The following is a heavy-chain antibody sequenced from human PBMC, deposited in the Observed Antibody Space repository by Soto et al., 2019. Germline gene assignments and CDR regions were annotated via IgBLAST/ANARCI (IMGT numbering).Heavy chain of an antibody. CDR1: GFTFSSYW. Sequence: EVQLVESGGGLVQPGGSLRLSCAASGFTFSSYWMHWVRQAPGKGLVWVSRINIDGSSTSYADSVKGRFTISRDNAKNTLYLQMNSLRVEDTAVYYCARGRGYCSGSSCYVALWGQGTLVTVSS. V-gene: IGHV3-74*01. J-gene: IGHJ4*02. CDR3: ARGRGYCSGSSCYVAL. D-gene: IGHD2-15*01. CDR2: INIDGSST.